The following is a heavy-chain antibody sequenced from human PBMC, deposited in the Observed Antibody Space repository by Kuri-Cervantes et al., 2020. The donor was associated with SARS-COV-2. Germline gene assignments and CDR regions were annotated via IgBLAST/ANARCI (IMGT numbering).Heavy chain of an antibody. CDR1: GFSLSTSGMC. V-gene: IGHV2-70*11. CDR3: ARIQATTVIADY. CDR2: TDWDDDK. Sequence: SGPTLVKPTQTLTLTCTFSGFSLSTSGMCVSWIRQPPGKALEWLARTDWDDDKYYSTSLKTRLTISKDTSKNQVVLTMTNMGPVDTATYYCARIQATTVIADYWGQGTLVTVSS. J-gene: IGHJ4*02. D-gene: IGHD4-11*01.